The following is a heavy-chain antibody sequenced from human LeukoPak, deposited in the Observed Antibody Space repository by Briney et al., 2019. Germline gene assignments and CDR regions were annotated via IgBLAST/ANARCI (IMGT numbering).Heavy chain of an antibody. D-gene: IGHD6-19*01. CDR1: GFTFSSYA. V-gene: IGHV3-23*01. J-gene: IGHJ4*02. CDR2: ISGSGGTP. CDR3: AKEANMNIAVAGMGN. Sequence: PGGSLRLSCAASGFTFSSYAMSWVRQAPGKGLEWVSAISGSGGTPYYADSVKGRFTISRDNSKNTLHLQMNSLRAEDTAVYYCAKEANMNIAVAGMGNWGQGTLVTVSS.